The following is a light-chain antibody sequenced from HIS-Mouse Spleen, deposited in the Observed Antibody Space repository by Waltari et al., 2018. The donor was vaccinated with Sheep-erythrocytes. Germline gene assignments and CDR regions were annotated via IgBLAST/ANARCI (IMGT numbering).Light chain of an antibody. J-gene: IGLJ3*02. CDR2: EGS. V-gene: IGLV2-23*01. Sequence: QSALTQPASVSGSPGQSITISCTGTSSDVGSYNLVSWYQQHPGQAPKLMIYEGSKRPSGFSNRFSGSKSGNTASLTISGLHAEDEADYYCCSYAGSSTPWVFGGGTKLTVL. CDR1: SSDVGSYNL. CDR3: CSYAGSSTPWV.